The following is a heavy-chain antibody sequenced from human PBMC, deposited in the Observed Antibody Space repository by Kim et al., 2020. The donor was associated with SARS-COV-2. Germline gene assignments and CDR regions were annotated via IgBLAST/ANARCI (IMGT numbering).Heavy chain of an antibody. J-gene: IGHJ3*01. CDR2: ISGNRGST. Sequence: GGSLRLSCAASGFTFSGSAMRWVRQASGKGLEWVSAISGNRGSTDYAYAVQGRVTITSANSKPTHTPQMHILNPENQAADYYYYTPVPGTSLASCGPLDV. D-gene: IGHD1-1*01. CDR1: GFTFSGSA. CDR3: YYTPVPGTSLASCGPLDV. V-gene: IGHV3-23*01.